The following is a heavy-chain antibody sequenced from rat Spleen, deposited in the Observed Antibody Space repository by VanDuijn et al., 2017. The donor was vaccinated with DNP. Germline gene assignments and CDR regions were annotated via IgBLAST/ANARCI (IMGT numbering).Heavy chain of an antibody. CDR3: ARSLATVAPTGAMDV. Sequence: QVQLKESGPGLVQPSQTLSLTCTVAGFSLTSNSVHWVRQPPGKGLEWMGRIQSGGSTDYNSALKSRLSISRDTSKSQVFLKMTSVQTEYTVMYFCARSLATVAPTGAMDVWGQGISVIVSS. CDR2: IQSGGST. J-gene: IGHJ4*01. V-gene: IGHV2-1*01. D-gene: IGHD1-3*01. CDR1: GFSLTSNS.